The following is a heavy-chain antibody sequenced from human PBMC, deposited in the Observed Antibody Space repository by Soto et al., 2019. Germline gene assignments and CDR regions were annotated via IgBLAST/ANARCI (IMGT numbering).Heavy chain of an antibody. Sequence: QVQLQESGPGLVKPSQTLSLTCTVSGGAISSGGYYWSWIRQHPGKALEWIGYIYYSGSTYYNPSLKSRVTISVDTSKNQFSLKLSSVTAADTAVYYCARAGLAYCSGGSCVLFDYWGQGTLVTVSS. CDR2: IYYSGST. CDR1: GGAISSGGYY. CDR3: ARAGLAYCSGGSCVLFDY. J-gene: IGHJ4*02. V-gene: IGHV4-31*03. D-gene: IGHD2-15*01.